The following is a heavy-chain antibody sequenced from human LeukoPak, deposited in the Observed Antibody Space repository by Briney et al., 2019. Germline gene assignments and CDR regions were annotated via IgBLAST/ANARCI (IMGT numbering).Heavy chain of an antibody. CDR2: ISYDGSNK. CDR3: ARDLLRYCSGGSCYSRSFDY. Sequence: GGSLRLSCAASGFTFSSYAMSWVRQAPGKGLEWVAVISYDGSNKYYADSVKGRFTISRDNSKNTLYLQMNSLRAEDTAVYYCARDLLRYCSGGSCYSRSFDYWGQGTLVTVSS. CDR1: GFTFSSYA. V-gene: IGHV3-30*04. J-gene: IGHJ4*02. D-gene: IGHD2-15*01.